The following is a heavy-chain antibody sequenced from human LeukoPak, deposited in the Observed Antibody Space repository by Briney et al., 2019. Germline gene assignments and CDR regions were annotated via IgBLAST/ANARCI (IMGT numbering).Heavy chain of an antibody. D-gene: IGHD3-3*01. Sequence: GGSLRLSCAASGFTSSDYYMSWIRQAPGKGREWVSYISSSGSTIYYADSVKGRFTISRDNAKNSLYLQMNSLRAEDTAVYYCARGPQYYDFWSGYSPWGQGTLVTVSS. CDR2: ISSSGSTI. CDR1: GFTSSDYY. V-gene: IGHV3-11*01. CDR3: ARGPQYYDFWSGYSP. J-gene: IGHJ5*02.